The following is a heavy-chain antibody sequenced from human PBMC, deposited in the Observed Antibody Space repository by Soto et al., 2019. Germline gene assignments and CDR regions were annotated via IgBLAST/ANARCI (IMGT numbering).Heavy chain of an antibody. CDR2: IIPIFGTA. V-gene: IGHV1-69*13. CDR3: AREDVSRSGQKINYFDY. D-gene: IGHD6-19*01. CDR1: GGTFSSYA. Sequence: SVKVSCKASGGTFSSYAISWVRQAPGQGLEWMGGIIPIFGTANYAQKFQGRVMITADESTSTAYMELSSLRSEDTAVYYCAREDVSRSGQKINYFDYWGQGTLVTVSS. J-gene: IGHJ4*02.